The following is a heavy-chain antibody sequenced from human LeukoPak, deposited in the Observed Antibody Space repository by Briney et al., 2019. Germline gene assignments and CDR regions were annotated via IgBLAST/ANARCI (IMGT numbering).Heavy chain of an antibody. J-gene: IGHJ4*02. CDR1: GFTFSSYA. CDR2: ISGSGGST. Sequence: GGSLRLSCAASGFTFSSYAMSWVRQAPGKGLEWVADISGSGGSTHYADSVKGRFTISRDNSKNTLYLQMNSLRAEDTAVFYCAKRSGYTTGWFFDFWGQGTLVTVSS. CDR3: AKRSGYTTGWFFDF. V-gene: IGHV3-23*01. D-gene: IGHD6-19*01.